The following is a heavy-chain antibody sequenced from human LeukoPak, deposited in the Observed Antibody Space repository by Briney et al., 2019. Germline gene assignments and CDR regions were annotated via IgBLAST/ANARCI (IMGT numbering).Heavy chain of an antibody. CDR3: AKDPRFSYCSSTTCAYAFDI. J-gene: IGHJ3*02. CDR2: ISGSGGNT. CDR1: GFTFSSYA. V-gene: IGHV3-23*01. D-gene: IGHD2-2*01. Sequence: PGGSLRLSCAASGFTFSSYAMSWVRQAPGKGLGWISTISGSGGNTYHADSVKGRFTISRDNSKNTLYLQMNSLRAEDTAVYYCAKDPRFSYCSSTTCAYAFDIWGQGTMVTVSS.